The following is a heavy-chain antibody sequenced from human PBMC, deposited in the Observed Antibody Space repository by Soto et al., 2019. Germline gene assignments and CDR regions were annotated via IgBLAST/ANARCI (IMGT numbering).Heavy chain of an antibody. Sequence: QVQLVESGGGVVQPGRSLRLSCAASGFTFSSYAMHWVRQAPGKGLEWVAVISYDGSNKYYADSVKGRFTISRDNSKNTLYLQMNSLRAEDTDVYYCARARRIYYDFWTPLLAADGMDVWGQGTTVTVSS. CDR2: ISYDGSNK. V-gene: IGHV3-30-3*01. J-gene: IGHJ6*02. CDR1: GFTFSSYA. D-gene: IGHD3-3*01. CDR3: ARARRIYYDFWTPLLAADGMDV.